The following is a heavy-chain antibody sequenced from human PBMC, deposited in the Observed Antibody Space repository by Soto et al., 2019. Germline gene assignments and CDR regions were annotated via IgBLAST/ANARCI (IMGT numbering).Heavy chain of an antibody. CDR2: ISYNGNDK. D-gene: IGHD6-13*01. Sequence: PXGSLRLSCAASRFTFSSYSMHWVRQAPGKGLEWVAVISYNGNDKFYADSVKGRFTISRDNSNNMLYLQMNSLRAEDTAVYYCARTALRRPIAASGDFDPWGQGTLVTVSS. CDR1: RFTFSSYS. J-gene: IGHJ5*02. V-gene: IGHV3-30-3*01. CDR3: ARTALRRPIAASGDFDP.